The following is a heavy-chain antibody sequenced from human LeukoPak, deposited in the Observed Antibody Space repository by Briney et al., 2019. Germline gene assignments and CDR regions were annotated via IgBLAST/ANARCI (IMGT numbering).Heavy chain of an antibody. Sequence: GGSLRLSCAASGFTFGAYSMSWVRQAPGKGLEWVSSISDNSYWIYYADSVEGRFIISRDNAKNSLYLQMNSLRVEDTAVYYCANHLACGSTSCPPFDDWGQGTLVTVSS. CDR3: ANHLACGSTSCPPFDD. D-gene: IGHD2-2*01. CDR1: GFTFGAYS. J-gene: IGHJ4*02. CDR2: ISDNSYWI. V-gene: IGHV3-21*01.